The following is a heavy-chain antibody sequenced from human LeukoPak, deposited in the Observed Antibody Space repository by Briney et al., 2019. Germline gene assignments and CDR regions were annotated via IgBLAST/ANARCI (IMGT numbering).Heavy chain of an antibody. Sequence: ASVKVSCKASGYTFTGYYMHWVRQAPGQGLECMGWISAYNGNTNYAQKLQGRVTMTTDTSTSTAYMELRSLRSDDTAVYYCARDGYYYDSSGYYRSFDYWGQGTLVTVSS. D-gene: IGHD3-22*01. V-gene: IGHV1-18*04. J-gene: IGHJ4*02. CDR3: ARDGYYYDSSGYYRSFDY. CDR1: GYTFTGYY. CDR2: ISAYNGNT.